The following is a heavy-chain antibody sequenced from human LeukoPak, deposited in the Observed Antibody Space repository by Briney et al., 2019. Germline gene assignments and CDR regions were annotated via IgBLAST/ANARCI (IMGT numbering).Heavy chain of an antibody. CDR2: IYSGGST. CDR1: GFIFNSYS. V-gene: IGHV3-66*01. Sequence: GGSLRLSCAASGFIFNSYSMNWVRQAPGKGLEWVSVIYSGGSTYYADSVKGRFTISRDNSKNTLYLQMNSLRAEDTAVYYCARAERFGELSAFGYWGQGTLVTVSS. D-gene: IGHD3-10*01. CDR3: ARAERFGELSAFGY. J-gene: IGHJ4*02.